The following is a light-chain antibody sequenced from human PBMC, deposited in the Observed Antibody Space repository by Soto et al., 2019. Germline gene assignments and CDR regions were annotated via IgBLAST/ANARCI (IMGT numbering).Light chain of an antibody. V-gene: IGKV3-11*01. J-gene: IGKJ3*01. CDR1: QSVSSY. Sequence: EIVLTQSPATLSLSPGERATLSCRASQSVSSYLAWYQQKPGQAPRLLIYDASNRATGIPARFSGSGSGTDFTLTISSLEPEDFAVYYCQQRSNWPPAALFGPGTKVDIK. CDR2: DAS. CDR3: QQRSNWPPAAL.